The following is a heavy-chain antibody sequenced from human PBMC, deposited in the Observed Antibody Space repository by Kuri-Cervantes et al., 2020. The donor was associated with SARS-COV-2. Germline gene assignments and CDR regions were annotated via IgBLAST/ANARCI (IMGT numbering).Heavy chain of an antibody. D-gene: IGHD6-13*01. CDR2: ISYDGSNK. CDR1: GFTFSSYA. Sequence: GESLKISCAASGFTFSSYAMHWVRQAPGKGLEWVAVISYDGSNKYYADSVKGRFTISRDNSKNTLYLQMNSLRAEDTAVYYCARGAASSSWYFDYWGQGTLVTVSS. V-gene: IGHV3-30*07. J-gene: IGHJ4*02. CDR3: ARGAASSSWYFDY.